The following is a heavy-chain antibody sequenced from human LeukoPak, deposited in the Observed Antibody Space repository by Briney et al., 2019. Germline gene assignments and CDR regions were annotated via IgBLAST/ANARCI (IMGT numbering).Heavy chain of an antibody. Sequence: SETLSLTCTVSGGSISGYYWSWIRQPPGKGLEWIGEINHSGSTNYNPSLKSRVTISVDTSKNQFSLKLSSVTAADTAVYYCANIYIADNWFDPWGQGTLVTVSS. CDR2: INHSGST. V-gene: IGHV4-34*01. CDR3: ANIYIADNWFDP. CDR1: GGSISGYY. D-gene: IGHD6-13*01. J-gene: IGHJ5*02.